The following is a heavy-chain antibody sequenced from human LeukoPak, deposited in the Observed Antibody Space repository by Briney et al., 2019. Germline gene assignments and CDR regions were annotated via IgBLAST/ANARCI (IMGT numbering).Heavy chain of an antibody. J-gene: IGHJ4*02. CDR2: IIPIFGTA. CDR1: GGTFSSYA. V-gene: IGHV1-69*13. D-gene: IGHD5-18*01. CDR3: ATRGYRYGYYFDY. Sequence: SVKVSCKASGGTFSSYAISWVRQAPGQGLEWMGGIIPIFGTANYAQKFQGRVTITADESTSTAYMELSSLRSEDTTVYYCATRGYRYGYYFDYWGQGTLVTVS.